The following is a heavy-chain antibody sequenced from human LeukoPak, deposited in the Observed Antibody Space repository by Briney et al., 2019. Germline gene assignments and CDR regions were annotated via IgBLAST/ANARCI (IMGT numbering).Heavy chain of an antibody. D-gene: IGHD3-9*01. CDR2: ISAYNGNT. V-gene: IGHV1-18*01. CDR3: ARDLRGRYFDWLFPYDFDY. CDR1: GSTFTSYG. J-gene: IGHJ4*02. Sequence: ASVKVSCKTSGSTFTSYGISWVRQAPGQGLEWMGWISAYNGNTNYAQKLQGRVTMTTDTSTSTAYMELRSLRSDDTAVYYCARDLRGRYFDWLFPYDFDYWGQGTLVTVSS.